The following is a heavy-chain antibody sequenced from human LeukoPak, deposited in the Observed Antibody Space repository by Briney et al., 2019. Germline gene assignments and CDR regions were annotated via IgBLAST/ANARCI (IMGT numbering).Heavy chain of an antibody. J-gene: IGHJ3*02. V-gene: IGHV4-39*01. CDR2: IYYSGST. CDR1: GGSISSSSYY. D-gene: IGHD3-10*01. Sequence: SETLSLTCTVSGGSISSSSYYWGWILQPPGKGLEWIGSIYYSGSTYYNPSLKSRVTISVDTSKNQFSLKLSSVTAADTAVYYCARNQLLWFGERGDAFDIWGQGTMVTVSS. CDR3: ARNQLLWFGERGDAFDI.